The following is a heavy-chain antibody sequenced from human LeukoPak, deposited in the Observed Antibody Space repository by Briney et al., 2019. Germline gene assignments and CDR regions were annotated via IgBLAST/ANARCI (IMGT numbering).Heavy chain of an antibody. V-gene: IGHV3-30*18. CDR3: AKEWGYYYDSSGYLDY. J-gene: IGHJ4*02. CDR1: RFTFSSYG. Sequence: GGSLRLSCAASRFTFSSYGMHWVRRAPGKGLEWVAVISYDGSNKYYADSVKGRFTISRDNSKNTLYLQMDSLRAEDTAVYYCAKEWGYYYDSSGYLDYWGQGTLVTVSS. CDR2: ISYDGSNK. D-gene: IGHD3-22*01.